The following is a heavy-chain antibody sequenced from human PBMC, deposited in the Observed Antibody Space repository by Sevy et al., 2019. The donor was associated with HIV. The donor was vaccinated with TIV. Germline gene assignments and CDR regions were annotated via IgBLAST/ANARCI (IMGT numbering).Heavy chain of an antibody. Sequence: GGSLRLSCKGSGYSFTDHWIGWVRQKPGKGLEWMGIIYPEDSETRYSPSFQGQVTFSADKSINTAYLQWSRLKASDTAMYYCATSRSGYLDSIRYYIYWGQGTLVTVSS. J-gene: IGHJ4*02. V-gene: IGHV5-51*01. D-gene: IGHD3-22*01. CDR2: IYPEDSET. CDR1: GYSFTDHW. CDR3: ATSRSGYLDSIRYYIY.